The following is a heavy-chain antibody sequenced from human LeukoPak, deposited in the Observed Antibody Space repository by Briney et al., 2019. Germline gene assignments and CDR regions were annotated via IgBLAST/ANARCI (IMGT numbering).Heavy chain of an antibody. CDR3: ARDEGTLSSSWYLH. CDR1: GGSISSYY. J-gene: IGHJ4*02. Sequence: SETLSLTCTVSGGSISSYYWSWIRQPAGKGLEWIGRIYTSGSTNYNPSLKSRVTMSVDTSKNQFSLKLSSVTAADTAVYYCARDEGTLSSSWYLHWGQGTLVTVSS. CDR2: IYTSGST. D-gene: IGHD6-13*01. V-gene: IGHV4-4*07.